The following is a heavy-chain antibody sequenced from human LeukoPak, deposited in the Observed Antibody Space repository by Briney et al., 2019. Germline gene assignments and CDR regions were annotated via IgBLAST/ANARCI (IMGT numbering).Heavy chain of an antibody. D-gene: IGHD3-10*01. V-gene: IGHV1-8*01. CDR3: ARVPPLLWFGESYYYGMDV. CDR2: MNPNSGNT. J-gene: IGHJ6*02. Sequence: ASVKVSCKASGYTFTSYDINWVRQATGQGLEWMGWMNPNSGNTGYAQKFQGRVTMTRNTSISTAYMELSSLRSEDTAAYYCARVPPLLWFGESYYYGMDVWGQGTTVTVSS. CDR1: GYTFTSYD.